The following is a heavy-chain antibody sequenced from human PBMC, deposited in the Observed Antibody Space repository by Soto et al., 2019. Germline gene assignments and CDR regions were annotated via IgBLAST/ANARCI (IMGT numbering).Heavy chain of an antibody. V-gene: IGHV4-39*01. CDR1: GGSISSSSYY. D-gene: IGHD6-6*01. CDR3: ARLGLGVDSSSSSPGY. CDR2: IYYSGST. Sequence: SETLSLTCTVSGGSISSSSYYWGWIRLPPGKGLEWIGSIYYSGSTYYNPSLKSRVTISVDTSKNQFSLKLSSVTAADTALYYCARLGLGVDSSSSSPGYWGQGTLVTVSS. J-gene: IGHJ4*02.